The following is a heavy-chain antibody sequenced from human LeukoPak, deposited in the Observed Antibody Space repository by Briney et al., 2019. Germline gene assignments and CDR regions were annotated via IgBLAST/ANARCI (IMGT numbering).Heavy chain of an antibody. J-gene: IGHJ4*02. D-gene: IGHD6-19*01. Sequence: KTGGSLRLSCAASGFTFSSYAMSWVRQAPGKGLEWVSAISGSGGSTYYADSVRGRFTISRDNSKNTLYLQMNSLRAEDTAVYYCATASVVAGFDYWGQGTLVTVSS. CDR1: GFTFSSYA. V-gene: IGHV3-23*01. CDR3: ATASVVAGFDY. CDR2: ISGSGGST.